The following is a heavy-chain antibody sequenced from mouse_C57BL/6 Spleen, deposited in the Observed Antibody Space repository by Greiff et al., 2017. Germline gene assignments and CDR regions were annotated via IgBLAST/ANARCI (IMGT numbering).Heavy chain of an antibody. Sequence: VQLQQSGAELARPGASVKLSCKASGYTFTSYGISWVKQRTGQGLEWIGEIYPRSGNTYYNEKFKGKATLTADESSSTAYMELRSLTSADSAVYFCARSDNCRLMDYWGQGTSVTVSS. CDR1: GYTFTSYG. V-gene: IGHV1-81*01. CDR3: ARSDNCRLMDY. J-gene: IGHJ4*01. CDR2: IYPRSGNT. D-gene: IGHD1-3*01.